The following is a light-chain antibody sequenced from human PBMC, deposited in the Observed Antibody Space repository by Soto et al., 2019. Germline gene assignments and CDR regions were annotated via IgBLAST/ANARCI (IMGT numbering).Light chain of an antibody. CDR2: AAS. CDR1: RSISTH. J-gene: IGKJ1*01. Sequence: DIQMTQSPSSLSASVGDRVTITCRASRSISTHLNWYQQRPGKAPHLLIFAASTLYSGVPPRFSGSGAGTDFTLTISSLQPEDLATYYCQHTYSTPRTFGQGTKVDIK. V-gene: IGKV1-39*01. CDR3: QHTYSTPRT.